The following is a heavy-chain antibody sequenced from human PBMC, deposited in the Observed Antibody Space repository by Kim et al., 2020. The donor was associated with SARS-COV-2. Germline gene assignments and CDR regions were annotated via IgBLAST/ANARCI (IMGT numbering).Heavy chain of an antibody. Sequence: GGSLRLSCAASGFTFSSYSMNWVRQAPGKGLEWVSSISSSSSYIYYADSVKGRFTISRDNAKNSLYLQMNSLRAEDTAVYYCARGYGVGNDASAPYYGMDVWGQGTTVTVSS. V-gene: IGHV3-21*01. CDR2: ISSSSSYI. J-gene: IGHJ6*02. D-gene: IGHD1-1*01. CDR3: ARGYGVGNDASAPYYGMDV. CDR1: GFTFSSYS.